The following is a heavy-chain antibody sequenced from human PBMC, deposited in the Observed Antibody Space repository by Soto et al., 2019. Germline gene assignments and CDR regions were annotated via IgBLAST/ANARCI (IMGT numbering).Heavy chain of an antibody. D-gene: IGHD6-6*01. J-gene: IGHJ6*04. V-gene: IGHV1-8*01. CDR3: ARGFRARPRGAPARYYYYGMDV. CDR2: MNPNSGNT. CDR1: GYTFTSYD. Sequence: ASVKVSCKASGYTFTSYDINWVRQATGQGLEWMGWMNPNSGNTGYAQKFQGRVTMTRNTSISTAYMELSSLRSEDTAGYYCARGFRARPRGAPARYYYYGMDVWGKGTTVT.